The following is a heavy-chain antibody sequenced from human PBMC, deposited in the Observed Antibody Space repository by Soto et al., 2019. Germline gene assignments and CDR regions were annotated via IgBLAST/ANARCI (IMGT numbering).Heavy chain of an antibody. CDR1: GYTLMGYY. D-gene: IGHD3-10*01. Sequence: ASVKVSCKASGYTLMGYYIPWVRQAPGQGLERMGWINPNSGDTNYAQKFLGGVTMTRDTSISTAYMEVSRLRSDDTAVYYCARADSGSSFGYYYYGMDVWGQGTTVTVSS. CDR3: ARADSGSSFGYYYYGMDV. CDR2: INPNSGDT. V-gene: IGHV1-2*02. J-gene: IGHJ6*02.